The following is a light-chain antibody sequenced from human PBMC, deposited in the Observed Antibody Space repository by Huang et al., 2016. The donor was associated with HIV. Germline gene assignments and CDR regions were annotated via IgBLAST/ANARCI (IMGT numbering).Light chain of an antibody. V-gene: IGKV3-20*01. Sequence: GERDALSCRASQNITSNFLAWYQQKPGQAPRLLIYGASSRAIGIPDRFSGSGSGTDFTLTITRLGPQDSAVYYCQQYVSAPLTFGGGTGVEI. CDR3: QQYVSAPLT. J-gene: IGKJ4*01. CDR2: GAS. CDR1: QNITSNF.